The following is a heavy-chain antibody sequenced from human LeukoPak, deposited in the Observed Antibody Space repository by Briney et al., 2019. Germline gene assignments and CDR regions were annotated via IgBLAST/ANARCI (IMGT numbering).Heavy chain of an antibody. CDR2: ISSSGSTI. CDR3: ARDDYYDSSGHHFDY. J-gene: IGHJ4*02. D-gene: IGHD3-22*01. V-gene: IGHV3-11*04. CDR1: GFTFSDYY. Sequence: GGSLRLSCAASGFTFSDYYMSWIRQAPGKGLEWVSYISSSGSTIYYADPVKGRFTISRDNAKNSLYLQMNSLRAEDTAVYYCARDDYYDSSGHHFDYWGQGPLVTVSS.